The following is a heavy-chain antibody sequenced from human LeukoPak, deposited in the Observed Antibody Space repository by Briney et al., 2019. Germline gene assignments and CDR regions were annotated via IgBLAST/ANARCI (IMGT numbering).Heavy chain of an antibody. D-gene: IGHD1-26*01. CDR1: GGSISSSNW. CDR2: IYHSGST. Sequence: SETLSLTCAVSGGSISSSNWWSWVRQPPGKGLEWIGEIYHSGSTNYNPSLKGRVTISVDKSKNQFSLKLSSVTAADMAVYYCAREVAPRENYFDYWGQGTLVTVSS. J-gene: IGHJ4*02. CDR3: AREVAPRENYFDY. V-gene: IGHV4-4*02.